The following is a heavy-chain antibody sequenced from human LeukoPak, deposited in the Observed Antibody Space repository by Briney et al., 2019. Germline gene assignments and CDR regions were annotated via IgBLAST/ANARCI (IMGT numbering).Heavy chain of an antibody. CDR1: GFTFTRSA. CDR3: AATSVGPTINDAFDI. J-gene: IGHJ3*02. Sequence: VKVSCKASGFTFTRSAVQWVRQARGQRLEWIGWIVVGRGNTNYAQEFQERVTISRDMSTGTAYMELGSLRSEDTAVYYCAATSVGPTINDAFDIWGQGTMVTVSS. D-gene: IGHD1-26*01. V-gene: IGHV1-58*01. CDR2: IVVGRGNT.